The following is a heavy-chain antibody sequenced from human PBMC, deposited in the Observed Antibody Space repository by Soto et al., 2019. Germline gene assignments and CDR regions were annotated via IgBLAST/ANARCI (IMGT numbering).Heavy chain of an antibody. CDR1: GGSISSYY. V-gene: IGHV4-59*01. CDR2: IYYSGST. CDR3: ARDEEVDYGDYGGWGAFDI. Sequence: SETLSLTCTVSGGSISSYYWSWIRQPPGKGLEWIGYIYYSGSTNYNPSLKSRVTISVDTSKNQFSLKLSSVTAADTAVYYCARDEEVDYGDYGGWGAFDIWGQGTMVTVSS. D-gene: IGHD4-17*01. J-gene: IGHJ3*02.